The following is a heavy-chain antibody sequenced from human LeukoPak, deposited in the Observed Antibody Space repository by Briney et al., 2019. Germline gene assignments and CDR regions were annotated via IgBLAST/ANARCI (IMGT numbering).Heavy chain of an antibody. CDR2: IYYSGST. Sequence: PSETLSLTCTVSGGSISSYYWSWIRQPPGKGLEWIGYIYYSGSTNYNPSLKSRVTVSVDTSKNQFSLQLSSVTPDDTAVYYCARTPARYERGTRDLQNYYYYGMDFWGQGTTVTVSS. CDR1: GGSISSYY. CDR3: ARTPARYERGTRDLQNYYYYGMDF. D-gene: IGHD6-6*01. V-gene: IGHV4-59*08. J-gene: IGHJ6*02.